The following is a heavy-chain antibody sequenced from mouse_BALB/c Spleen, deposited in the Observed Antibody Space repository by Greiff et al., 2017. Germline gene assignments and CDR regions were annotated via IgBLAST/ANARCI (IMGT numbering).Heavy chain of an antibody. Sequence: QVQLQQSGAELVRPGTSVKVSCKASGYAFTNYLIEWVKQRPGQGLEWIGVINPGSGGTNYNEKFKGKATLTADKSSSTTYMQLSSLTSDDSAVYFCARHYYGSSYYAMDYWGQGTSVTVSS. CDR1: GYAFTNYL. V-gene: IGHV1-54*01. CDR2: INPGSGGT. CDR3: ARHYYGSSYYAMDY. J-gene: IGHJ4*01. D-gene: IGHD1-1*01.